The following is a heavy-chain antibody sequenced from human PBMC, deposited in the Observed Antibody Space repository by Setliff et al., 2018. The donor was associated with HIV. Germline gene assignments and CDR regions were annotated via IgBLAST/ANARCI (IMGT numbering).Heavy chain of an antibody. D-gene: IGHD1-20*01. J-gene: IGHJ4*02. CDR1: GFTFSSYS. Sequence: GGSLRLSCAASGFTFSSYSMNWVRQAPGKGLEWVSSISSSSSYIYYADSVKGRFTISRDNAKNSLYLQMNSLRVEDTAVYYCASAVGGNWKYYFDYWGQGTLVTVSS. CDR2: ISSSSSYI. V-gene: IGHV3-21*01. CDR3: ASAVGGNWKYYFDY.